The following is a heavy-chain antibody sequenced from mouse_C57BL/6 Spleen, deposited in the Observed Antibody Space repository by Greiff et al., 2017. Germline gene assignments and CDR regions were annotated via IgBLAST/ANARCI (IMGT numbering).Heavy chain of an antibody. CDR2: IYPRDGST. V-gene: IGHV1-78*01. J-gene: IGHJ2*01. CDR3: AREKNDYGSYDLDY. D-gene: IGHD1-2*01. Sequence: QVQLQQSDAELVKPGASVKLSCKASGYTFTDYTMPWVKQRPEQGLEWIGNIYPRDGSTNYNEKFKGKATLTADKSSSTAYMQLNSLTAEDSAVYACAREKNDYGSYDLDYWGQGTTLTVSS. CDR1: GYTFTDYT.